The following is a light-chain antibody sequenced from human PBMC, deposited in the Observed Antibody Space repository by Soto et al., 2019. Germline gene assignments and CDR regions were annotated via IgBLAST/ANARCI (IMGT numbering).Light chain of an antibody. J-gene: IGLJ1*01. Sequence: QSALTQPRSVSGSPGQSITISCTETSSDVVGYNYVSWYRQHPGKAPKLMIYDVSKPPSAVPARFSGSKSGNTASLTISGLQAVDFADYYCCSYAGSYTHHVSGTETQVTVL. CDR1: SSDVVGYNY. V-gene: IGLV2-11*01. CDR2: DVS. CDR3: CSYAGSYTHHV.